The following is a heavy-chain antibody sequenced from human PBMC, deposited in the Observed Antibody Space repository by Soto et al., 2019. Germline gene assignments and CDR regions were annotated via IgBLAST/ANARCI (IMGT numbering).Heavy chain of an antibody. CDR2: ISYDGSNK. J-gene: IGHJ4*02. CDR1: GFTFSSYG. D-gene: IGHD3-3*01. Sequence: GGSLRLSCAASGFTFSSYGMHWVRQAPGKGLEWVAVISYDGSNKYYADSVKGRFTISRDNSKNTLYLQMNSLRAEDTAVYYCAKDGGYDFWSGYYGDYWGQGTLVTVSS. CDR3: AKDGGYDFWSGYYGDY. V-gene: IGHV3-30*18.